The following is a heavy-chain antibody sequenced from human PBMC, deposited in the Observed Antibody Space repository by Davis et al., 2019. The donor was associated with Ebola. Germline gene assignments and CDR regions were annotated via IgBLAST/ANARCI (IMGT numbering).Heavy chain of an antibody. Sequence: AASVKVSCKASGYTFTSYYMHWVRQAPGQGLEWMGWINPHNGNTNYAQKLQGRVTMTTDTSTSTAYMELRSLRSDDTAVYYCAKADGRTATTYDYWGQGTLVTVSS. CDR3: AKADGRTATTYDY. D-gene: IGHD2-15*01. CDR1: GYTFTSYY. CDR2: INPHNGNT. V-gene: IGHV1-18*04. J-gene: IGHJ4*02.